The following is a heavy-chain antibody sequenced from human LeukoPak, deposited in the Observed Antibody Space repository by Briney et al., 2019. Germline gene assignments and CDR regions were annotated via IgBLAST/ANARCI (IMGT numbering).Heavy chain of an antibody. CDR3: AKARPTMIVVVIGRYYFDY. D-gene: IGHD3-22*01. CDR1: GFTFRSFA. J-gene: IGHJ4*02. V-gene: IGHV3-30-3*01. Sequence: GSLRLSCAASGFTFRSFAMHWVRQAPGKGLGCVAVISYDGTSEHYADSVKGRFTISRDNSKNTLYLQMNSLRAEDTAVYYCAKARPTMIVVVIGRYYFDYWGQGTLVTVSS. CDR2: ISYDGTSE.